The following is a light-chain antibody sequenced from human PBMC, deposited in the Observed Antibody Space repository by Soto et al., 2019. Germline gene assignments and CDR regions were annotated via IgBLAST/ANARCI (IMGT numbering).Light chain of an antibody. CDR2: ENA. CDR3: GTWDSGLSGFV. J-gene: IGLJ1*01. Sequence: QSVLTQQPSVSAAPGQKVTISCSGSNSNSGNNYVYWYQQFPGAAPKLLIYENAKRASGIPDRCSGSKSGTAATLAITGIQTGDEADYYCGTWDSGLSGFVFGTGTKLTVL. CDR1: NSNSGNNY. V-gene: IGLV1-51*02.